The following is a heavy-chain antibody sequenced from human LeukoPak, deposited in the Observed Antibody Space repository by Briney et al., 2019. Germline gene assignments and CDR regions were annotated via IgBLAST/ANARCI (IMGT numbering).Heavy chain of an antibody. CDR1: GFTFSSYW. CDR3: ARDQDKDVVVPAAAGLDY. V-gene: IGHV3-21*01. CDR2: ISSSSSYI. D-gene: IGHD2-2*01. Sequence: GGSLRLSCAASGFTFSSYWMNWVRQAPGKGLEWVSSISSSSSYIYYADSVKGRFTISRDNAKNSLYLQMNSLRAEDTAVYYCARDQDKDVVVPAAAGLDYWGQGTLVTVSS. J-gene: IGHJ4*02.